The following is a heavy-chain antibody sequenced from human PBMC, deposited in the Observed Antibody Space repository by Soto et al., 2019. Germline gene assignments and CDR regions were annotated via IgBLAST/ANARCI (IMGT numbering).Heavy chain of an antibody. CDR2: ISSSSSSL. J-gene: IGHJ6*02. V-gene: IGHV3-21*03. D-gene: IGHD3-3*01. Sequence: GGSLSLSCAASGFHFRSFSMNLVRQAPGKGLEWVSSISSSSSSLYYTDSLKDRFSISRENDKNSLYLKMNSLKTEDTAVYYCTTSVGELPTILGVAAVYYYGMDVWGQGTTVTVSS. CDR1: GFHFRSFS. CDR3: TTSVGELPTILGVAAVYYYGMDV.